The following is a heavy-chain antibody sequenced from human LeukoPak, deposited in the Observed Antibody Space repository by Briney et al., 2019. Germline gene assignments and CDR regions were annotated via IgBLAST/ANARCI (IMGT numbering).Heavy chain of an antibody. D-gene: IGHD3-10*01. CDR2: MNPNSGNT. Sequence: GASVKVSCKASGYTFRTYDINWVRQAPGQGLEWMGWMNPNSGNTGYAQKFQGRVTLTRNTSISTAYMELSSLRSEDTAVYYCARDRAGGWFDPWGQGTLVIVSS. J-gene: IGHJ5*02. CDR3: ARDRAGGWFDP. V-gene: IGHV1-8*01. CDR1: GYTFRTYD.